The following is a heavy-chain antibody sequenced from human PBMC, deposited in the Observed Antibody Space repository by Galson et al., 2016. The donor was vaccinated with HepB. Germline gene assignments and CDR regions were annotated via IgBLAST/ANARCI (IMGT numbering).Heavy chain of an antibody. CDR2: LTWNGGII. V-gene: IGHV3-9*01. J-gene: IGHJ4*02. Sequence: SLRLSCAASGFIFGDYAMSWVRQSPGKGLEWVSGLTWNGGIIGYADSVKGRFTISRDNARNFLFLQMNNLRSEDTALYYCVKGIGSGWSDYWGPGTLVSVSS. D-gene: IGHD6-19*01. CDR1: GFIFGDYA. CDR3: VKGIGSGWSDY.